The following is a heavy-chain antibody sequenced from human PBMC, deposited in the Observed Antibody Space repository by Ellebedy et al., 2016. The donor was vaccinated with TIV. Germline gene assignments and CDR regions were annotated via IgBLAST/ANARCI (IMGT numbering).Heavy chain of an antibody. D-gene: IGHD6-13*01. J-gene: IGHJ4*02. CDR3: AAGIGAAGAVDY. Sequence: SETLSLTCTVSGGSISTYHWSWIRQPPGKGLEWVGSIHSSGSTDYNPSLKSRVTISVDKPNNQLSLKLTSVTAADTAVYFCAAGIGAAGAVDYWGQGIRVTVSS. V-gene: IGHV4-59*01. CDR1: GGSISTYH. CDR2: IHSSGST.